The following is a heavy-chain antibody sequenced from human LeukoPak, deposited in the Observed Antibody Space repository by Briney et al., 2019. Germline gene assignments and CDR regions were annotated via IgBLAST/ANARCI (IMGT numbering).Heavy chain of an antibody. D-gene: IGHD5-12*01. Sequence: ASVKVSCKASGGTFSNYAISWVRQAPGQGLEWMGGIIPIFGTASYAQKFQGRVTITADESTSTAYMELSSLRSEDTAVYYCARGISRGYDPLYSFDYWGQGTLVTVSS. J-gene: IGHJ4*02. CDR2: IIPIFGTA. CDR1: GGTFSNYA. V-gene: IGHV1-69*13. CDR3: ARGISRGYDPLYSFDY.